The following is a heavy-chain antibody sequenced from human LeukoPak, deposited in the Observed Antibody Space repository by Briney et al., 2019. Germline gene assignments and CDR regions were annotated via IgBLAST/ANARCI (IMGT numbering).Heavy chain of an antibody. V-gene: IGHV4-38-2*01. CDR2: IYHSGST. CDR3: ARNHSSGWFDY. Sequence: PSEPLSLTCGVSGYSISSGYYWGWIRQPPGKGLEWIGSIYHSGSTYYNPSLKSRVTISVDTSKNQFSLKLSSVTAADTAVYYCARNHSSGWFDYWGQGTLVTVSS. CDR1: GYSISSGYY. D-gene: IGHD6-19*01. J-gene: IGHJ4*02.